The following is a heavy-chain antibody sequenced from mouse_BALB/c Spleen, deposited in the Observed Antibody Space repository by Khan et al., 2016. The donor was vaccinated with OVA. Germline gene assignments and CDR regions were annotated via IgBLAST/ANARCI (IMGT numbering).Heavy chain of an antibody. CDR3: ARKKYYGYAMDY. CDR1: GYSITSDYA. Sequence: EVQLQESGPGLVKPSQSLSLTCTVTGYSITSDYAWDWIRQFPENKLEWMGYISYGGSTSYNPSLKSRISITRDTSKNQFFLQLNSVTTEDTATYYCARKKYYGYAMDYWGQGTSVTVSS. D-gene: IGHD1-1*01. J-gene: IGHJ4*01. CDR2: ISYGGST. V-gene: IGHV3-2*02.